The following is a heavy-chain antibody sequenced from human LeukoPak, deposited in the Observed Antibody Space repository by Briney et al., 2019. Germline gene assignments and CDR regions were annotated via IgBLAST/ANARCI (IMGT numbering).Heavy chain of an antibody. V-gene: IGHV1-18*01. CDR3: ARDPGYYYGSGSQGYFDY. CDR1: GYTSTSYG. CDR2: ISAYNGNT. D-gene: IGHD3-10*01. J-gene: IGHJ4*02. Sequence: ASVKVSCKASGYTSTSYGITWVRQAPGQGLEWMGWISAYNGNTNYAQKLQGRVTMTTDTSPSTAYMELRSLRSDDTAVYYCARDPGYYYGSGSQGYFDYWGQGTLVTVSS.